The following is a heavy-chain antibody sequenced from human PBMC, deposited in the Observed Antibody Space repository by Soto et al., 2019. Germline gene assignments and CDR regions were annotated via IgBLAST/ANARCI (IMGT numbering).Heavy chain of an antibody. CDR2: ISAYNGNT. D-gene: IGHD3-22*01. V-gene: IGHV1-18*01. CDR1: GYTFTSYG. Sequence: GDSVKVSCKASGYTFTSYGISWVRQAPGQGLEWMGWISAYNGNTNYAQKLQGRVTMTTDTSTSTAYMELRSLRSDNTAVYYCARDSNFVIPFDSTDYCRQRTLVTVSS. J-gene: IGHJ4*02. CDR3: ARDSNFVIPFDSTDY.